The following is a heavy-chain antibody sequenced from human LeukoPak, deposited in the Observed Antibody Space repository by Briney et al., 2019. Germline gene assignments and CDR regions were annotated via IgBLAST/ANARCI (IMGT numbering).Heavy chain of an antibody. Sequence: GSLRLSCAASGFTFGSYSMNWVRQAPGKGLEWVSSISGSSSYIYYADSVKGRFTISRDNAKNSLYLQMNSLRAEDTAVYYCARVSGYSYGQWGQGTLVTVSS. J-gene: IGHJ4*02. D-gene: IGHD5-18*01. V-gene: IGHV3-21*01. CDR3: ARVSGYSYGQ. CDR1: GFTFGSYS. CDR2: ISGSSSYI.